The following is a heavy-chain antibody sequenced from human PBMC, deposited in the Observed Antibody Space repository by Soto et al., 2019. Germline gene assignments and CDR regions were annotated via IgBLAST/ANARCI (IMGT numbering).Heavy chain of an antibody. D-gene: IGHD6-13*01. J-gene: IGHJ4*02. CDR1: GGSVNSGGYS. CDR2: ISPSGSP. V-gene: IGHV4-30-2*01. CDR3: AFPATADFDY. Sequence: SETLSLTCSVSGGSVNSGGYSWSWIRQPPGKGLEWIGFISPSGSPAYNPSLKSRVTISVDRSNNQISLELSSVTAADTAVYYCAFPATADFDYWGKGVLVTVSS.